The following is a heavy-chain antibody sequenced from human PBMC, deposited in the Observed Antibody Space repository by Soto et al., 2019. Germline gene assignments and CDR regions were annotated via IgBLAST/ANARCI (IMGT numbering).Heavy chain of an antibody. CDR3: AHRPNCWSTSCFYFDY. J-gene: IGHJ4*02. D-gene: IGHD2-2*01. Sequence: SGPTLVNPTPTLTLTCTFSGFSLSTSGVGVGWIRQPPGKALEWLALVYWDDEKRYSPSLKSSLTITKDTSKNQVVLTMTNMDPVDTATYYCAHRPNCWSTSCFYFDYWGQGILVTVSS. V-gene: IGHV2-5*02. CDR1: GFSLSTSGVG. CDR2: VYWDDEK.